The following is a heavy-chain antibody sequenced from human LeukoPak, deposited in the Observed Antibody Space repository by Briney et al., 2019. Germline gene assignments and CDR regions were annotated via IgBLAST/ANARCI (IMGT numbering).Heavy chain of an antibody. V-gene: IGHV5-51*01. CDR1: GYRFTSYW. D-gene: IGHD3-3*01. CDR3: ARQQSYYDFWSGYSPLDY. Sequence: GESLKISCKGSGYRFTSYWIGWVRQMPGKGLEWMGIIYPGDSDTRYSPSFQGQVTISADKSISTAYLQWSSLKASDTAMYYCARQQSYYDFWSGYSPLDYWGQGTLVTVSS. CDR2: IYPGDSDT. J-gene: IGHJ4*02.